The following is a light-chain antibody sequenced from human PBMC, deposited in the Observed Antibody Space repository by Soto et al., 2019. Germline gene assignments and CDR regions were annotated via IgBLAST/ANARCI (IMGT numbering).Light chain of an antibody. V-gene: IGKV3-15*01. CDR1: QTVRNN. CDR3: HQYNHWLTWT. CDR2: SAS. J-gene: IGKJ1*01. Sequence: EFVLTQSPGTLSLSPGERATLSCRSIQTVRNNCLAWYQQRPGQAPRLLIYSASTRATGIPARFSGSGSGTEFTLTISSLQSEDFAVYYCHQYNHWLTWTFGQGTKVDIK.